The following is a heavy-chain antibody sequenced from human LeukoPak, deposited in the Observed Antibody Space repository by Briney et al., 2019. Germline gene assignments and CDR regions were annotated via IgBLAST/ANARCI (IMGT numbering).Heavy chain of an antibody. CDR1: GFTFSSYG. CDR2: IRYDGSNK. D-gene: IGHD4-11*01. J-gene: IGHJ6*03. CDR3: AKDKLDYSNYVGYYYMDV. Sequence: PGGSLRLSRAASGFTFSSYGMHWVRQALGKGLEWVAFIRYDGSNKYYADSVKGRFTISRDNSKNTLYLQMNSLRAEDTAVYYCAKDKLDYSNYVGYYYMDVWGKGTTVTVSS. V-gene: IGHV3-30*02.